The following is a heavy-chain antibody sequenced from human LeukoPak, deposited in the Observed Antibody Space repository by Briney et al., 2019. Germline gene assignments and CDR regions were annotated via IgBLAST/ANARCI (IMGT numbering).Heavy chain of an antibody. J-gene: IGHJ4*02. V-gene: IGHV3-53*01. CDR1: GFTFSNYN. CDR2: IYSGGST. CDR3: ARMLAAAGNFAPYYFDY. Sequence: GRSLRLSCAASGFTFSNYNMNWVRQAPGKGLEWVSVIYSGGSTYYADSVKGRFTISRDNSKNTLYLQMNSLRAEDTAVYYCARMLAAAGNFAPYYFDYWGQGTLVTVSS. D-gene: IGHD6-13*01.